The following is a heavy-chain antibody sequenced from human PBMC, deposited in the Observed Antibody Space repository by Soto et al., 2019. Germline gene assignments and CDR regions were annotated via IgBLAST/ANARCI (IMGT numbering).Heavy chain of an antibody. Sequence: AETLCLTCIVSGASVSSNSYYWTWIRQPPGKGLEWIGYTDYSGSTKYNPSLKSRVTISVDTSKNQFSLRVSSVTAADTAMYYCARADRQYCSVSTCYIFDYWGQGTKVTVSS. CDR3: ARADRQYCSVSTCYIFDY. CDR1: GASVSSNSYY. J-gene: IGHJ4*02. D-gene: IGHD2-2*02. V-gene: IGHV4-61*01. CDR2: TDYSGST.